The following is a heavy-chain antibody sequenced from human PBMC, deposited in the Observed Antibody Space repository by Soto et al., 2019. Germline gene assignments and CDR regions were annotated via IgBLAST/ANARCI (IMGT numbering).Heavy chain of an antibody. Sequence: ASGKVSCKASGYTFTSYDIYWVRQATGQGLEWMGWMNPNTGNSAYAQKFQGRVTLTSDTSINTVHMELNSLRSEDTAVYYCARRAETNGWNGFGADKYYFDFWGQGTLVTVSS. J-gene: IGHJ4*02. CDR1: GYTFTSYD. D-gene: IGHD1-1*01. V-gene: IGHV1-8*01. CDR3: ARRAETNGWNGFGADKYYFDF. CDR2: MNPNTGNS.